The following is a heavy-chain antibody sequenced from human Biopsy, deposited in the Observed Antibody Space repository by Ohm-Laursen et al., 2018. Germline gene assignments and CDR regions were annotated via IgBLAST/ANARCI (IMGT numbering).Heavy chain of an antibody. Sequence: LRLSCTASGFTFATYGMSWVRQAPGKGLEWVSGISSTGNSTYYADSVKGRFTISRDNSKNTLYLQLNSLRVEDTALYYCAKDRRTMRVWYFDLWGRGTLVTVSS. D-gene: IGHD4/OR15-4a*01. CDR2: ISSTGNST. V-gene: IGHV3-23*01. CDR3: AKDRRTMRVWYFDL. CDR1: GFTFATYG. J-gene: IGHJ2*01.